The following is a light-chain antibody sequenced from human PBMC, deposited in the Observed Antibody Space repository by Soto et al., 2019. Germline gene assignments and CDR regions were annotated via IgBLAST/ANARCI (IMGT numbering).Light chain of an antibody. Sequence: EIMMTQPPATLSVSPGERATLSCRASQSVSSYLAWYQQKPGQAPRLLIYDASNRATGIPARFSGSGSGTDFTLTISSLEPEDFAVYYCQQRSNWPPITFGQGTRLEIK. J-gene: IGKJ5*01. V-gene: IGKV3-11*01. CDR3: QQRSNWPPIT. CDR1: QSVSSY. CDR2: DAS.